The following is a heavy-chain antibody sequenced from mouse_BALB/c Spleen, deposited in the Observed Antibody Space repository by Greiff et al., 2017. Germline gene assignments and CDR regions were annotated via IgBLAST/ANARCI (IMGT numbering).Heavy chain of an antibody. CDR1: GFTFSSYA. CDR3: ARATAARVFDY. CDR2: ISSGGRNT. V-gene: IGHV5-9-4*01. J-gene: IGHJ3*01. D-gene: IGHD3-1*01. Sequence: EVQLVESGGGLVKPGGSLKLSCAASGFTFSSYAMSWVRQSPEKRLEWVAEISSGGRNTYYPDTVTGRVTISRDNAKNTLYLEMSRLRSEDTAMYYCARATAARVFDYWGQGTLVTVSA.